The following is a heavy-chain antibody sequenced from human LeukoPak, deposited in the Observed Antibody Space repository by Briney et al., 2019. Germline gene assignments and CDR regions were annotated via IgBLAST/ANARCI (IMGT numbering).Heavy chain of an antibody. CDR2: INSDGSST. D-gene: IGHD6-6*01. V-gene: IGHV3-74*01. CDR3: ATLWAVEYSSSFPAFDY. Sequence: GGSLRLSCAASGSTFSSYWMHWVRQAPGKGLVWVSRINSDGSSTSYADSVKGRFTISRDNAKNTLYLQMNSLRAEDTAVYYCATLWAVEYSSSFPAFDYWGQGTLVTVSS. J-gene: IGHJ4*02. CDR1: GSTFSSYW.